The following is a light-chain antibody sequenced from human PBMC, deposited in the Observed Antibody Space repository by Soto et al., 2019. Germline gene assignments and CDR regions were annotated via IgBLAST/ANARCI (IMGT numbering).Light chain of an antibody. CDR3: QQSYTTPLT. V-gene: IGKV1-39*01. Sequence: DLPMTQSPSSLSASVGDRVTITCRASQSISKYLNWYQQKPGKAPKLLIYAASYLQSGVPSRFSGSGSGTDFTLTLTGLQPDDFATYYCQQSYTTPLTFGGGTKVQMK. CDR2: AAS. J-gene: IGKJ4*01. CDR1: QSISKY.